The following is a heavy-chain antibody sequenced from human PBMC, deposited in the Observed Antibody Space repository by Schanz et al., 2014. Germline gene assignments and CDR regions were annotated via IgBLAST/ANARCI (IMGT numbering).Heavy chain of an antibody. Sequence: DVQLLESGGGLVQPGGSLRLSCAASGFTFNSYAMTWVRQAPGKGLEWVSSISHSGGSKYYADSVKGRFTISRDNAKNSLYLQMNSLRAEATAVYYCAREQIMAAAGLVDYWGHGTLVTVSS. V-gene: IGHV3-23*01. J-gene: IGHJ4*01. D-gene: IGHD6-13*01. CDR1: GFTFNSYA. CDR2: ISHSGGSK. CDR3: AREQIMAAAGLVDY.